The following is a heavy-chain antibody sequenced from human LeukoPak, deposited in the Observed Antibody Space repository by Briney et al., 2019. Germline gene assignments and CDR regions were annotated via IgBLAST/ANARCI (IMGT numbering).Heavy chain of an antibody. CDR3: ATDIRANYYYMDV. V-gene: IGHV1-2*04. J-gene: IGHJ6*03. D-gene: IGHD1-14*01. CDR2: INPNSGGT. Sequence: ALVKVSCKASGYTFTGYYMHWVRQAPGQGLEWMGWINPNSGGTNYAQKFQGWVTMTRDTSISTAYMELSSLRSEDTAVYYCATDIRANYYYMDVWGKGTTVTVSS. CDR1: GYTFTGYY.